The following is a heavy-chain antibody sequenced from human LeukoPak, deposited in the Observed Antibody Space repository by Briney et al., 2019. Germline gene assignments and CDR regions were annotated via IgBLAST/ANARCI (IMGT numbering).Heavy chain of an antibody. CDR3: ARAQKKYYYDSSGYHSRDYFDY. V-gene: IGHV4-59*01. CDR1: GGSISSYY. J-gene: IGHJ4*02. D-gene: IGHD3-22*01. Sequence: SETLSLTCTVSGGSISSYYWNWLRQPPGKGLEWIGHIYYSGSSNYNPSLKSRVTISVDTSKNQFSLKLSSVTAADTAVYYCARAQKKYYYDSSGYHSRDYFDYWGQGTLVTVSS. CDR2: IYYSGSS.